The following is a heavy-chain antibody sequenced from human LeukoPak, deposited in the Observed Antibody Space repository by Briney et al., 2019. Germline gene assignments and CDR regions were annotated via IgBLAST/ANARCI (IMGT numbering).Heavy chain of an antibody. J-gene: IGHJ4*02. Sequence: SVKDSCKAPGGTLRSYAISCVPHGPGQGRGRGGRSIPVFGIADYAQKFQGRVTITTDESTSTVYMELSSLRAEDTAVYYCASTYPVYTTGTTLAVWDYWGQGTLVTVSS. CDR1: GGTLRSYA. D-gene: IGHD1-1*01. CDR2: SIPVFGIA. CDR3: ASTYPVYTTGTTLAVWDY. V-gene: IGHV1-69*05.